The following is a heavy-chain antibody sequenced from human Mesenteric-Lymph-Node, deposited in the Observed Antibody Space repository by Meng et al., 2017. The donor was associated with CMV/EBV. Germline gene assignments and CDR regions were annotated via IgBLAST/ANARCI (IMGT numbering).Heavy chain of an antibody. J-gene: IGHJ4*01. D-gene: IGHD6-13*01. CDR3: AKGAAAGSSPFGY. Sequence: GESLKISCAASGFTFSSYSMNWVRQAPGKGLEWVSSISSSSSYIYYADSVKGRFTISRDNAKNSLYLQMNSLRAEDTAVYYCAKGAAAGSSPFGYWGHGTLVTVSS. CDR2: ISSSSSYI. V-gene: IGHV3-21*01. CDR1: GFTFSSYS.